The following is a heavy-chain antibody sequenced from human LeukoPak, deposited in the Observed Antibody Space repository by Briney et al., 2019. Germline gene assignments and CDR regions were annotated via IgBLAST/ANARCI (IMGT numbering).Heavy chain of an antibody. J-gene: IGHJ4*02. V-gene: IGHV4-34*01. D-gene: IGHD3-3*01. CDR1: GGSLSGYY. CDR3: ARASSYDFWSGYYSPYYFDY. Sequence: PSETLSLTCAVYGGSLSGYYWSWIRQPPGKGLEWIGEINHSGSTNYNPSLKSRVTISVDTSKNQFSLKLSSVTAADTAVYYCARASSYDFWSGYYSPYYFDYWGQGTLVTVSS. CDR2: INHSGST.